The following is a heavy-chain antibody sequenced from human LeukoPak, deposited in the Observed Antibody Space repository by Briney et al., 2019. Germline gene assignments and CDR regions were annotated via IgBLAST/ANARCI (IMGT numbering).Heavy chain of an antibody. CDR3: AKEKWATMVRGVAPFDY. CDR2: ISYDGSNK. D-gene: IGHD3-10*01. Sequence: PGGSLRLSCAASGFTFSSYGMHWVRQAPGKGLEWVAVISYDGSNKYYADSVKGRFTISRDNSKNTLYLQMNSLRAEDTAVYYCAKEKWATMVRGVAPFDYWGQGTLVTVSS. V-gene: IGHV3-30*18. J-gene: IGHJ4*02. CDR1: GFTFSSYG.